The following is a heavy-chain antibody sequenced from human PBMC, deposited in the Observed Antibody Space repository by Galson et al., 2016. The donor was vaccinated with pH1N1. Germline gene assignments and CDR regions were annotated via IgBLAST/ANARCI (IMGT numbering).Heavy chain of an antibody. CDR3: ARQRPPTADWGYYFDY. V-gene: IGHV4-39*01. Sequence: ETLSLTCTVSGGSISSSSYYWGWIRQPPGKGLEWIGSIYYSGSTYYNPSLKSRVTISVDTSKNQFSLKLSSVTAADTAVYYCARQRPPTADWGYYFDYWGQGTLVTVSS. CDR2: IYYSGST. D-gene: IGHD3/OR15-3a*01. CDR1: GGSISSSSYY. J-gene: IGHJ4*02.